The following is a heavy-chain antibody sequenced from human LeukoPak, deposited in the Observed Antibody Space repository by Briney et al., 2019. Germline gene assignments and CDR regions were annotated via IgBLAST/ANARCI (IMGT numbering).Heavy chain of an antibody. CDR1: GYSISTGYY. D-gene: IGHD4-23*01. CDR3: ARKYGSNAGYFDY. CDR2: SYHSGTS. Sequence: TSETLSLTRAVSGYSISTGYYWGWVRQPPGKGLEWIGNSYHSGTSYYNPSLKSRVSISVDTSKNQFSLKLRSVTAADTAVYYCARKYGSNAGYFDYWGQGALVTVSS. V-gene: IGHV4-38-2*01. J-gene: IGHJ4*02.